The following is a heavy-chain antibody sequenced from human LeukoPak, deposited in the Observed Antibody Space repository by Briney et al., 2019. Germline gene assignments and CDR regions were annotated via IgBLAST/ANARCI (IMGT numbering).Heavy chain of an antibody. V-gene: IGHV3-33*08. CDR2: IWYGGSNK. CDR1: GFTFSSYG. Sequence: GGSLRLSCAASGFTFSSYGMHWVRQAPGKGLEWVAVIWYGGSNKYYADSVKGRFTISRDNSKNTLYLQMNSLRAEDTAVYYCARAEYSSSWNGGAFDIWGQGTMVTVSS. J-gene: IGHJ3*02. D-gene: IGHD6-13*01. CDR3: ARAEYSSSWNGGAFDI.